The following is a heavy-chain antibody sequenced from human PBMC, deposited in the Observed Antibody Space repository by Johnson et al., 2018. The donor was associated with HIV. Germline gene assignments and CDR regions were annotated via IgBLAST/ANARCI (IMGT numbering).Heavy chain of an antibody. CDR2: IRYDGSNK. D-gene: IGHD7-27*01. J-gene: IGHJ3*02. Sequence: QVQLVESGGGVVQSGGSLRLSCAASAFTFSRCGLHWVRQAPGKGLEWVSFIRYDGSNKYYADSVKGRFTISSDNSKYTLYLQMNSLCAEDKAVYYCAKGLKLGSGDDAFDIWGQGTMVTVSS. CDR1: AFTFSRCG. V-gene: IGHV3-30*02. CDR3: AKGLKLGSGDDAFDI.